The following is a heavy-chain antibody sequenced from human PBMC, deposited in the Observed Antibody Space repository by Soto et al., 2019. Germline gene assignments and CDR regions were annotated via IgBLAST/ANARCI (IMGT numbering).Heavy chain of an antibody. CDR1: GGSISSYY. J-gene: IGHJ5*02. V-gene: IGHV4-59*01. CDR2: IYYSGST. Sequence: SETLSLTCTVSGGSISSYYWSWIRQPPGKGLEWIGYIYYSGSTNYNPSLKSRVTISVDTSKNQFSLKLSSVTAADTAVYYCARMMGAVVVAATHNWFDPWGQGTLVTVSS. CDR3: ARMMGAVVVAATHNWFDP. D-gene: IGHD2-15*01.